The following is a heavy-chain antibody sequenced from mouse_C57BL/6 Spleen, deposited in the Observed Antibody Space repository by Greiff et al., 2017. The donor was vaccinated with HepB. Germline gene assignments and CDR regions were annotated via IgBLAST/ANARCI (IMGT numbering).Heavy chain of an antibody. CDR3: ARDYDYDAPFAY. V-gene: IGHV1-66*01. J-gene: IGHJ3*01. CDR1: GYSFTSYY. Sequence: QVQLQQSGPELVKPGASVKISCKASGYSFTSYYIHWVKQRPGQGLEWIGWIYPGSGNTKYNEKFKGKATLTADTSSSTAYMQLSSLTSEDSAVYYCARDYDYDAPFAYWGQGTLVTVSA. D-gene: IGHD2-4*01. CDR2: IYPGSGNT.